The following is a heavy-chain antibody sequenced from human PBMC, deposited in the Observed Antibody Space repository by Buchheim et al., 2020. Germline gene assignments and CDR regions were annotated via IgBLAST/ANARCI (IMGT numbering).Heavy chain of an antibody. J-gene: IGHJ6*02. Sequence: QVQLVQSGAEVKKPGASVKVSCKASGYTFTSYGISWVRQAPGQGLEWMGRIIPILGIANYAQKFQSRVTITADKSTSTAYMELSSLRSEDTAVYYCARVGSSSDYFYYYYGMDVWGQGTT. D-gene: IGHD6-13*01. V-gene: IGHV1-69*04. CDR2: IIPILGIA. CDR1: GYTFTSYG. CDR3: ARVGSSSDYFYYYYGMDV.